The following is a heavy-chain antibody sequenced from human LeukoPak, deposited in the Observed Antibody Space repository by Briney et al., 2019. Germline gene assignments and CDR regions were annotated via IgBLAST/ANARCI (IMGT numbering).Heavy chain of an antibody. Sequence: ASVKVSCTASGYTFTSYDIHWVRQATGQGLEWMGWMNPNSGNTGYAQKFQGRVTMTRNTSISTAYMELSSLRSEDTAVYYCARGVRYHRGSSGYYPFPYWGQGTLVTVSS. D-gene: IGHD3-22*01. J-gene: IGHJ4*02. V-gene: IGHV1-8*01. CDR2: MNPNSGNT. CDR3: ARGVRYHRGSSGYYPFPY. CDR1: GYTFTSYD.